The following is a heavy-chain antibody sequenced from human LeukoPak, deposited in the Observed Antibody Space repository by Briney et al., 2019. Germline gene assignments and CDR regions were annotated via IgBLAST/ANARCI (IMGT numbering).Heavy chain of an antibody. V-gene: IGHV1-18*01. J-gene: IGHJ4*02. Sequence: ASVKVSCKASGYTFTSYGISWVRQAPGQGLEWMGWISAYNGNTNYAQKLQGRVTMTTDTSTSTAYMELRSLRSDDTAVCYCARDLADIVATSTYYFDYWGQGTLVTVSS. CDR1: GYTFTSYG. CDR2: ISAYNGNT. D-gene: IGHD5-12*01. CDR3: ARDLADIVATSTYYFDY.